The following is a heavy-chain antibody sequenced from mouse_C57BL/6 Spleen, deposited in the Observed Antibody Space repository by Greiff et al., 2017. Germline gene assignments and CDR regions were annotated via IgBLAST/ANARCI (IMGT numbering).Heavy chain of an antibody. J-gene: IGHJ4*01. CDR1: GYTFTDYY. V-gene: IGHV1-19*01. CDR3: ARVLGLRRGDYYAMDY. Sequence: EVQLQQSGPVLVKPGASVKMSCKASGYTFTDYYMNWVKQSHGKSLEWIGVINPYNGGTSYNQKFKGKATLTVDKSSSTAYMELNSLTSEDSAVYYCARVLGLRRGDYYAMDYWGQGTSVTVSS. CDR2: INPYNGGT. D-gene: IGHD2-2*01.